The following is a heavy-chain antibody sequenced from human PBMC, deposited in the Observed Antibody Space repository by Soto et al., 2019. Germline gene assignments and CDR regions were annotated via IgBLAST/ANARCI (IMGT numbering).Heavy chain of an antibody. Sequence: ETLSLTCTVSNGSLSSNYWSWIRQSPGKGLEWIGNIYYSGSTNYNPSLKSRVTMSVDTSKNQFTLKLSSVTAADTGVYFCARSFMVPVDFFDSCGQGTLVTVSS. J-gene: IGHJ4*02. CDR1: NGSLSSNY. CDR2: IYYSGST. V-gene: IGHV4-59*01. D-gene: IGHD3-10*01. CDR3: ARSFMVPVDFFDS.